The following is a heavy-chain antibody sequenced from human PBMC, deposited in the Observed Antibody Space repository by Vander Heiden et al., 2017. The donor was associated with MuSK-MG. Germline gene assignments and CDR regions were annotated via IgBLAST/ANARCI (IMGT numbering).Heavy chain of an antibody. Sequence: LQLQESGPGLVKPSETLSLTCPASSGSISNTGYWWRLIRQPPGEGLEWIGSGSYSGNTYYNPSHRTRVAVSLDPSKSQFSLKLSSVTAADSAVYYCARSTAGLVDYWGQGTLVTVSS. V-gene: IGHV4-39*01. CDR2: GSYSGNT. J-gene: IGHJ4*02. D-gene: IGHD6-19*01. CDR3: ARSTAGLVDY. CDR1: SGSISNTGYW.